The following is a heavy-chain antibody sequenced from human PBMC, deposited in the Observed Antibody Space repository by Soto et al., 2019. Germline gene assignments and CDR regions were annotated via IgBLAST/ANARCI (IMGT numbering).Heavy chain of an antibody. CDR2: ISYDGSKK. D-gene: IGHD1-1*01. CDR3: AKGSRYNWNDPDYDY. Sequence: QEQLVESGGGVVQPGRSQRLTCAASGFTFRYYGMHWVRQAPGKGLEWVATISYDGSKKYYADSVKGLLTISRDNSKNTLSLQMNSMRVEDTSVYYCAKGSRYNWNDPDYDYWGQGTLVTVAS. V-gene: IGHV3-30*18. J-gene: IGHJ4*02. CDR1: GFTFRYYG.